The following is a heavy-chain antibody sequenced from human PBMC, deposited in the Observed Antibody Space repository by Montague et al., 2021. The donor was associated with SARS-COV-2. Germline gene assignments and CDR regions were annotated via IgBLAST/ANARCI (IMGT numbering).Heavy chain of an antibody. J-gene: IGHJ4*02. CDR1: GGSISSYY. V-gene: IGHV4-59*01. CDR3: ARVFPRWLQFDPYFDY. CDR2: IYYSGST. Sequence: SETLSLTCTVSGGSISSYYWSWIRQPPGKGLEWIGYIYYSGSTNYNPSLKSRVTISVDTSKNQFYLTLSPVTAADTAVYYCARVFPRWLQFDPYFDYWGQGTMVTVSS. D-gene: IGHD5-24*01.